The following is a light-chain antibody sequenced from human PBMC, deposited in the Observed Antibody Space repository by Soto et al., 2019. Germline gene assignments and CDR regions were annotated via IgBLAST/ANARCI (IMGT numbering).Light chain of an antibody. CDR3: QQRKNWPIT. Sequence: EIVLTQSPATLSLSPGERATLSCRASQSVSTSLIWYQQRPGQPRRLLIYDASNRATGIPARFSGSGSGTDFTLTISSLEPEDFAVYYCQQRKNWPITFGQGTRLEIK. CDR1: QSVSTS. CDR2: DAS. J-gene: IGKJ5*01. V-gene: IGKV3-11*01.